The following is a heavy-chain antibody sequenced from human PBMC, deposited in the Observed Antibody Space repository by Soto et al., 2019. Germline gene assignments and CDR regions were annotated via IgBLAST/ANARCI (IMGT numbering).Heavy chain of an antibody. Sequence: GGSLRLSCAASEFTFSSYAMSWVRQAPGKGLEWVSSINRGGTSTYYADSVRGRFTISRDNSKNTLFLQMNSLRAEDTAVYYCAKVLWIDDAFDAWGQGTMVTVSS. CDR2: INRGGTST. CDR3: AKVLWIDDAFDA. CDR1: EFTFSSYA. V-gene: IGHV3-23*01. D-gene: IGHD2-2*03. J-gene: IGHJ3*01.